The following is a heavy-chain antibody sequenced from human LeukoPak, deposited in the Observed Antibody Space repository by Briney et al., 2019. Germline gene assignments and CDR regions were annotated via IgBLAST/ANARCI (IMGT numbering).Heavy chain of an antibody. CDR1: GGSISSGSYY. J-gene: IGHJ4*02. CDR3: ASGGSSSGWYGEDY. D-gene: IGHD6-19*01. Sequence: SETLSLTCTVSGGSISSGSYYWSWIRQPAGKGLEWIGRIYTSGSTNYNPSLKSRVTISVDTSKNQFSLKLSSVTAADTAVYYCASGGSSSGWYGEDYWGQGTLVTVSS. V-gene: IGHV4-61*02. CDR2: IYTSGST.